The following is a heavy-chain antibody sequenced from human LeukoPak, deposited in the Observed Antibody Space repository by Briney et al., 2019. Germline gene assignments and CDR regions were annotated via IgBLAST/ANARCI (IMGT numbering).Heavy chain of an antibody. CDR3: PRANGYGLIDY. CDR1: GGSISNYY. Sequence: SETLSLTCTVSGGSISNYYWGWIRQAPGKGLEGIGSIYYSGNTYYNSSLKSRVTISLDTSRNQFSLNMFSVTAADTAMYYCPRANGYGLIDYWGQGTLVTVSS. J-gene: IGHJ4*02. D-gene: IGHD3-10*01. CDR2: IYYSGNT. V-gene: IGHV4-39*07.